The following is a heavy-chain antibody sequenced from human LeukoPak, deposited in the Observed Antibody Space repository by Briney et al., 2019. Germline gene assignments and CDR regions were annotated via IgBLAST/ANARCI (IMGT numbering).Heavy chain of an antibody. Sequence: TSETLSLTSAVYGGSFSGYYWSWIRQPPGKGLGWIGEINHSGSTNYNPSLKSRVTIPVDTSKNQLSLKLSSVTAADTAVYYCARGDDTAAAGTGGSYFDYWGEGTLVTVS. J-gene: IGHJ4*02. CDR2: INHSGST. CDR1: GGSFSGYY. CDR3: ARGDDTAAAGTGGSYFDY. D-gene: IGHD6-13*01. V-gene: IGHV4-34*01.